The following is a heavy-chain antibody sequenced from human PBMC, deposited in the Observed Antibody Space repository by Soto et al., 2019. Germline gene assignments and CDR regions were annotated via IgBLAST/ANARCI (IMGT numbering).Heavy chain of an antibody. D-gene: IGHD3-10*02. V-gene: IGHV4-31*03. CDR1: GGSISSGGYY. J-gene: IGHJ4*02. CDR2: IYYSGST. Sequence: QVQLQESGPGLVKPSQILSLTCTVSGGSISSGGYYWSWIRQHPGKGLEWIGYIYYSGSTYYNPSLKSRVTISLDTSKNQFSLKLSSVTAADTAMYYCARLSSGERLNFDYWGQGTLVTVSS. CDR3: ARLSSGERLNFDY.